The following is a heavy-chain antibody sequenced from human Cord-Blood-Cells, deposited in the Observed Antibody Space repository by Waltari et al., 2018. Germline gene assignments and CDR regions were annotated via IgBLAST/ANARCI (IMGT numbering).Heavy chain of an antibody. D-gene: IGHD6-6*01. V-gene: IGHV1-69*01. J-gene: IGHJ6*03. Sequence: QVPLVQAGPEVKKPGSSVKVSDKDSGSPFSSSPISCVPRAAGQGVEWMGGIIPIFGTANYAQKFQGRVTIIADESTSTAYMELSSLRSEDTAVYYCARVTARGHYYYYYMDVWGKGTTVTVSS. CDR3: ARVTARGHYYYYYMDV. CDR2: IIPIFGTA. CDR1: GSPFSSSP.